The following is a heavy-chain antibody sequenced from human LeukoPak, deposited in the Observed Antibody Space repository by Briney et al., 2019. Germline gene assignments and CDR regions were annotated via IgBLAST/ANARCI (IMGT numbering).Heavy chain of an antibody. Sequence: GGSLRLSCAASGFTFSSYAMHWVRQAPGKGLEWVAVISYDGSNKYYADSVKGRFTISRDNSKNTLYLQMHSLRAEDTAVYYCAREFYDSSGNGPIQMVYFDYWGQGTLVTVAS. CDR1: GFTFSSYA. D-gene: IGHD3-22*01. V-gene: IGHV3-30*04. CDR3: AREFYDSSGNGPIQMVYFDY. J-gene: IGHJ4*02. CDR2: ISYDGSNK.